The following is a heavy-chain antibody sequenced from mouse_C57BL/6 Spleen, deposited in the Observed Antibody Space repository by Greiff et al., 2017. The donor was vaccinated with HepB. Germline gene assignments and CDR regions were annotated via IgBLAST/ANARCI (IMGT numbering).Heavy chain of an antibody. V-gene: IGHV5-4*01. D-gene: IGHD2-3*01. Sequence: EVKLVESGGGLVKPGGSLKLSCAASGFTFSSYAMSWVRQTPEKRLEWVATISDGGSYTYYPDNVKGRFTISRDNAKNNLYLQMSHLKSEDTAMYYCARDDGYPFAYGGQGTLVTVSA. J-gene: IGHJ3*01. CDR2: ISDGGSYT. CDR1: GFTFSSYA. CDR3: ARDDGYPFAY.